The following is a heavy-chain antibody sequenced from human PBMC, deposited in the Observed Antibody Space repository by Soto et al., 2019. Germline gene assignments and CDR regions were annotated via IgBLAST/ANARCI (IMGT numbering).Heavy chain of an antibody. V-gene: IGHV3-11*01. J-gene: IGHJ4*02. CDR2: ISTSGHTI. CDR1: GFIFSDFH. D-gene: IGHD3-22*01. CDR3: ARDNPHSSAFYSSFDY. Sequence: QVQLVESGGGLVKPGGSLRLSCVASGFIFSDFHMSWIRQAPGQGLECVSYISTSGHTIYSADSVKGRFTVSRDNTKTSLYLQMNSLRADDTAVYYCARDNPHSSAFYSSFDYWGRGTLVSVSS.